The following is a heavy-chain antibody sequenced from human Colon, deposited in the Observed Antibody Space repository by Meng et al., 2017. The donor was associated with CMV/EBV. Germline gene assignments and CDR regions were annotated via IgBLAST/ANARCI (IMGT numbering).Heavy chain of an antibody. J-gene: IGHJ4*02. CDR1: GFTFSTYW. CDR2: ISGDGGMT. Sequence: VPLGEAGGGLVQPGGSLRLSCAASGFTFSTYWMHWVRQGPGKGPVWLSRISGDGGMTSYADSVKGRFTISRDNAKNTLYLQMNSLRVEDTAVYYCARGVGESLGWEMGYWGQGTLVTVSS. V-gene: IGHV3-74*01. D-gene: IGHD1-26*01. CDR3: ARGVGESLGWEMGY.